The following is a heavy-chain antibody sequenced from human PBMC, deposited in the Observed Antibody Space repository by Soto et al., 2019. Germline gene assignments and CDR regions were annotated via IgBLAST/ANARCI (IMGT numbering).Heavy chain of an antibody. J-gene: IGHJ6*02. CDR1: GFTFSSHW. D-gene: IGHD1-1*01. V-gene: IGHV3-74*01. CDR2: INTDGTTT. Sequence: GGSLRLSCAASGFTFSSHWMHWVRQAPGKGLVWVSRINTDGTTTNYAASVGGRFTISRKNPKNPFFLKMNSLRADDTAVYYCARGVRNHYGGDVWGQGTRVTVS. CDR3: ARGVRNHYGGDV.